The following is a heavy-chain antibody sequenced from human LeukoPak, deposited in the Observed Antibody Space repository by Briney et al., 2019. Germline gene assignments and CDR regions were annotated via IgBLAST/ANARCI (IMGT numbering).Heavy chain of an antibody. J-gene: IGHJ4*02. CDR2: IYYSGST. Sequence: SETLSLTCTVSGGSISSYYWIWIRQPPGKGLEWIGYIYYSGSTNYNPSLKSRVTISVDTSKNQFSLKLRSVTAADTAVYYCARVTGYVIEDNFDYWGQGTLVTVSS. V-gene: IGHV4-59*01. CDR1: GGSISSYY. D-gene: IGHD2-15*01. CDR3: ARVTGYVIEDNFDY.